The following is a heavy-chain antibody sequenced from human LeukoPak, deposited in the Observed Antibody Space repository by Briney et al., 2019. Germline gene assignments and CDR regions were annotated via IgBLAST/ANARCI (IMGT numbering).Heavy chain of an antibody. V-gene: IGHV3-23*01. Sequence: GGSLRLSCAASGFTFRSFAMSWVRQAPGKGLEWVSSINGNDYRTFYADSVKGRFTISRDNSKNSLYLQMNSLRAEDTAVYYCARGLRLGESTPCWGQGTLVTVSS. CDR2: INGNDYRT. J-gene: IGHJ4*02. CDR3: ARGLRLGESTPC. D-gene: IGHD3-16*01. CDR1: GFTFRSFA.